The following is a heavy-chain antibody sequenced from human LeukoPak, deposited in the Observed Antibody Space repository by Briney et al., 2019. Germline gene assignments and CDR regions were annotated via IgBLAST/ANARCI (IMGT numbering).Heavy chain of an antibody. J-gene: IGHJ4*02. CDR3: ARDVPYYYDSSGPFDY. V-gene: IGHV3-30*02. CDR2: IRYDGSNK. CDR1: GFTFSSYG. Sequence: PGGSLRLSCAASGFTFSSYGMHWVRQAPGKGLEWVAFIRYDGSNKYYADSVKGRFTISRDNSKNTLYLQMNSLRAEDTAVYYCARDVPYYYDSSGPFDYWGQGTLVTVSS. D-gene: IGHD3-22*01.